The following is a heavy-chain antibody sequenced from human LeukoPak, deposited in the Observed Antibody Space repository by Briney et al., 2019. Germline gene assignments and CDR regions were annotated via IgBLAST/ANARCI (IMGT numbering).Heavy chain of an antibody. CDR3: ARGNYYDSSGYYY. CDR2: ISSTSRTT. D-gene: IGHD3-22*01. V-gene: IGHV3-48*02. CDR1: GFTFSGYS. Sequence: GGSLRLSCAASGFTFSGYSMNWVRQAPGKGLEWVSFISSTSRTTYYADSVKGRFTTSRDNGKNSLYLQMNSLTDEDTAVYYCARGNYYDSSGYYYWGQGTLVTVSS. J-gene: IGHJ4*02.